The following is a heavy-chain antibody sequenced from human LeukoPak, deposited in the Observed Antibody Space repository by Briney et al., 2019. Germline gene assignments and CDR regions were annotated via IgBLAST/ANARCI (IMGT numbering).Heavy chain of an antibody. J-gene: IGHJ4*02. CDR2: TYYRSKWYN. Sequence: PSQTLSLTCAISGDSVSSNSAAWNWIRQSPSRDLEWLGRTYYRSKWYNDYAVSVKSRITINPDTSKNQFSLQLNSVTPEDTAVYYCARETEYYYDSSGYWSWGQGTLVTVSS. CDR1: GDSVSSNSAA. CDR3: ARETEYYYDSSGYWS. V-gene: IGHV6-1*01. D-gene: IGHD3-22*01.